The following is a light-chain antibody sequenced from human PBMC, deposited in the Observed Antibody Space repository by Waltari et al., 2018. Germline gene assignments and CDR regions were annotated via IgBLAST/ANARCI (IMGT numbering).Light chain of an antibody. J-gene: IGKJ1*01. V-gene: IGKV3-20*01. CDR1: QTVTGSY. CDR3: QDSAT. Sequence: EIVLTQSPGTLSLSPGERATLSCRASQTVTGSYLAWYQQKPGQAPRLLIYGASIRATGIPDRFSGSGSGTDLTLTISRLEPEDFAVYYCQDSATFGQGTKVEIK. CDR2: GAS.